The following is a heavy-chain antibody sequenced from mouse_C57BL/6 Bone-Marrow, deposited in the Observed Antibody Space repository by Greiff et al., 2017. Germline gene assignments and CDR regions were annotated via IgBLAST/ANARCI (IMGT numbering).Heavy chain of an antibody. V-gene: IGHV5-15*01. Sequence: EVKLMESGGGLVQPGGSLKLSCAASGFTFSDYGMAWVRQAPRKGPEWVAFISNLAYSIYYADTVTGRVTISRENAKNTLYLEMSSLRSEDTAMYYCARQAYKGFFDYWGQGTTLTVSS. D-gene: IGHD2-10*01. J-gene: IGHJ2*01. CDR3: ARQAYKGFFDY. CDR2: ISNLAYSI. CDR1: GFTFSDYG.